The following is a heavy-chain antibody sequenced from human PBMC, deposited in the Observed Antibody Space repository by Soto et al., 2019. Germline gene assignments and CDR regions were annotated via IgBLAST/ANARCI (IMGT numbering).Heavy chain of an antibody. Sequence: EVQLVESGGGLVQPGGSLRLSCAASGFTLNNYWMHWVRQAPGKGLVWVSHINSDESITNYANSVKGRFTISRDIAKNSLFLQLTSLRAEDAAIYYCARGGSSGLAYWGQGTLVTVSS. D-gene: IGHD3-22*01. CDR3: ARGGSSGLAY. J-gene: IGHJ4*02. CDR2: INSDESIT. V-gene: IGHV3-74*01. CDR1: GFTLNNYW.